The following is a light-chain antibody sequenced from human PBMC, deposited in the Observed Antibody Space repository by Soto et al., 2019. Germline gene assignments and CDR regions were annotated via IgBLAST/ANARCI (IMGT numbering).Light chain of an antibody. J-gene: IGKJ4*02. CDR3: QQCHRDLT. CDR2: GAS. V-gene: IGKV1-5*01. Sequence: RQMTQSPSTRSASLGDRVAFTCRASESITNCLAWYQQKPGKAPKLLISGASSLQSGVPSRFSGSASGTEFTLTIRSMQPDDIPTYYCQQCHRDLTFGGGTKWIS. CDR1: ESITNC.